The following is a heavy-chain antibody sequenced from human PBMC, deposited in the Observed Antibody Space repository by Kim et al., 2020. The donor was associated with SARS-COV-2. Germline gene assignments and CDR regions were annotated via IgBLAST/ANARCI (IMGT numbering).Heavy chain of an antibody. CDR2: IKQDGSEK. D-gene: IGHD6-13*01. Sequence: GGSLRLSCAASGFTFSSYRMSWVRQAPGKGLEWVAYIKQDGSEKYYVDSVKGRFTISRDNAKNSLYLQMNSLRAEDTAVYYCARSGIAAAGRFDYWGQGTLVTVSS. J-gene: IGHJ4*02. CDR3: ARSGIAAAGRFDY. CDR1: GFTFSSYR. V-gene: IGHV3-7*03.